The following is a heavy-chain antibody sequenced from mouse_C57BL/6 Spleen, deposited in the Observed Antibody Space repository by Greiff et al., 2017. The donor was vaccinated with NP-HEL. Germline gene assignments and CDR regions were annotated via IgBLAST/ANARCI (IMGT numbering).Heavy chain of an antibody. V-gene: IGHV3-2*02. J-gene: IGHJ2*01. CDR2: ISYSGST. CDR3: ARTARIKY. D-gene: IGHD1-2*01. Sequence: DVKLQESGPGLVKPSQSLSLTCTVTGYSITSGYGWNWIRQRPGNKLEWMGDISYSGSTNYNPSLKSRISITRDTSKNQFFLQLNSVTTEDTATYYCARTARIKYWGPGTTLTVSS. CDR1: GYSITSGYG.